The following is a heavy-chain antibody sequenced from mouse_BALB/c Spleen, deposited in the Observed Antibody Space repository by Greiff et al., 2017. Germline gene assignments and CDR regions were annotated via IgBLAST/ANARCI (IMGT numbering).Heavy chain of an antibody. D-gene: IGHD2-1*01. CDR3: ARVNGNHMDY. V-gene: IGHV7-3*02. CDR2: IRNKANGYTT. Sequence: EVHLVESGGGLVQPGGSLRLSCATSGFTFTDYYKSWVRQPPGKALEWLGFIRNKANGYTTEYSASVKGRFTISRDNSQSILYLQMNTLRAEDSATYYCARVNGNHMDYWGQGTSVTVSS. CDR1: GFTFTDYY. J-gene: IGHJ4*01.